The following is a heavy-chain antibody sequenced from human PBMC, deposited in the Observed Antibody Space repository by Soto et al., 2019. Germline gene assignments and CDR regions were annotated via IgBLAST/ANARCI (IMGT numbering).Heavy chain of an antibody. D-gene: IGHD2-2*01. J-gene: IGHJ6*02. CDR2: INSDGSST. V-gene: IGHV3-74*01. Sequence: PGGSLRLSCAASGFTFDDYGMSWVRQAPGKGLEWVSRINSDGSSTSYADSVKGRFTISRDNAKNTLYLQMNSLRAEDTAVYYCTRGPYCISASCVYYYYGMAVWGQGTTVTVSS. CDR3: TRGPYCISASCVYYYYGMAV. CDR1: GFTFDDYG.